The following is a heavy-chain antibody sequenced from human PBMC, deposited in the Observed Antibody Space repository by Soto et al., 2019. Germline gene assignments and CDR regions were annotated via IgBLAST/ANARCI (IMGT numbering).Heavy chain of an antibody. V-gene: IGHV1-24*01. CDR2: FDPEDGEA. CDR1: GYTLTELS. J-gene: IGHJ6*02. Sequence: AXVKVSCKVSGYTLTELSMHWVRQAPGKGLEWMGGFDPEDGEAIYAQKFQGRVTMTEDESTSTAYMEPSSLRSEDTAVYYCARGEQQLTYGMDVWGQGTTVTVS. CDR3: ARGEQQLTYGMDV. D-gene: IGHD6-13*01.